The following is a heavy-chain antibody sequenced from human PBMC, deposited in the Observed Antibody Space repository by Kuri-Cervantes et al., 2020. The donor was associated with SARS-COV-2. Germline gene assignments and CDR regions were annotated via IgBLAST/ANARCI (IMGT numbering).Heavy chain of an antibody. CDR1: GFTFSSYG. CDR2: IWYDGSNK. Sequence: GGSLRLSCAASGFTFSSYGMHWVRQAPGKGLEWVAVIWYDGSNKYYADSVKGRFTISRDNSKNTLYLQMNSLRAEDTAVYYCAKDLAYGDYAGDYWGQGTLVTVSS. J-gene: IGHJ4*02. D-gene: IGHD4-17*01. V-gene: IGHV3-33*06. CDR3: AKDLAYGDYAGDY.